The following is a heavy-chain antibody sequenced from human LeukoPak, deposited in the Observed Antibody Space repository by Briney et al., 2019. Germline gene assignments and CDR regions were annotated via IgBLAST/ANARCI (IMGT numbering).Heavy chain of an antibody. CDR2: IRSKAYGGTT. CDR3: TRGGPGYYDSSGYCDY. V-gene: IGHV3-49*03. CDR1: GFTFGDYA. Sequence: SGGSLRLSCTASGFTFGDYAMSWFRQAPGKGLEWVGFIRSKAYGGTTEYAASVKGRFTISRDDSKSIAYLKMTSLKTEDTAVYYCTRGGPGYYDSSGYCDYWGQGTLVTVSS. J-gene: IGHJ4*02. D-gene: IGHD3-22*01.